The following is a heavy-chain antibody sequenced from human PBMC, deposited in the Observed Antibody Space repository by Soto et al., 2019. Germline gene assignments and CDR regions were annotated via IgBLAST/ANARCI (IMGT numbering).Heavy chain of an antibody. CDR1: AEYFSTYY. CDR3: ARGGSSEWQVALAI. CDR2: INHTGRN. J-gene: IGHJ3*02. Sequence: QAQQQQWGAGLLKPSETLSLSCAVSAEYFSTYYWNWIRQPPGKGVEWIGEINHTGRNNYNPSLKSRVTMSIAMSKSQLSLRLTSVTAAVTGVYYCARGGSSEWQVALAIWGQGTMVTVSS. V-gene: IGHV4-34*01. D-gene: IGHD6-19*01.